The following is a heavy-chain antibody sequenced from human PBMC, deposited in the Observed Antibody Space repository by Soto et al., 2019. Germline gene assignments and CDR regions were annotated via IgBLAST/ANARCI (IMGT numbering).Heavy chain of an antibody. CDR3: ARENYDFWSGYYLDY. V-gene: IGHV3-74*01. J-gene: IGHJ4*02. D-gene: IGHD3-3*01. Sequence: EVQLLESGGGLVQPGGSLRLSCVVSGITFSTYRMHWVRQAPGKGRVWVSHIKSDGTVTHYTDSVRGRFIISRDNAKNTLFLQMNSLRAEDTAVYYCARENYDFWSGYYLDYWGQGTLVTVSS. CDR1: GITFSTYR. CDR2: IKSDGTVT.